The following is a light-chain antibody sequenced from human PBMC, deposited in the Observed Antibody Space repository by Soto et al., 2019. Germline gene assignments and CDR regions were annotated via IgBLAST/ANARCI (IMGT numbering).Light chain of an antibody. V-gene: IGKV1-8*01. Sequence: AIRMTQSPSSFSASTGDIVTITCRASQGISSYLAWYQQKPGKAPKLLIYAASTLQSGVPSRFTGSGSGTDFTLTISCLQSEHFETYYCQQYYSDPLTFGGGTKVDIK. J-gene: IGKJ4*01. CDR3: QQYYSDPLT. CDR2: AAS. CDR1: QGISSY.